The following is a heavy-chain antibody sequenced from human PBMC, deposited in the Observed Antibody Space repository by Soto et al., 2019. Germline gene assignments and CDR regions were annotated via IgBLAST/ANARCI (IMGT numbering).Heavy chain of an antibody. Sequence: GSLILSCSDSGVTFSNYAMTWVRQAPGKGLDWVSAISGYDGSTYYADSVKGRFTISRDNSKNTLYLQMNSLRVEDTAVYYCARLARDDYYYYGMDVWGQGTTVTVSS. CDR1: GVTFSNYA. CDR3: ARLARDDYYYYGMDV. J-gene: IGHJ6*02. CDR2: ISGYDGST. V-gene: IGHV3-23*01. D-gene: IGHD2-21*01.